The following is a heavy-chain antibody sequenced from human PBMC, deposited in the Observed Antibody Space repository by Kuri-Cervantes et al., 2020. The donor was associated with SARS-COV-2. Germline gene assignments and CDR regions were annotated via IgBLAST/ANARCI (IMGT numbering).Heavy chain of an antibody. CDR1: GGSISSSSYY. CDR3: ARTQGVAARRGDHNWFDP. V-gene: IGHV4-39*01. CDR2: IYYSGST. Sequence: SETLSLTCTVSGGSISSSSYYWGWIRQPPGKGLEWIGSIYYSGSTYYNPSLKSRVTISVDTPKNQFSLKLSSVTAADTAVYYCARTQGVAARRGDHNWFDPWGQGTLVTVSS. J-gene: IGHJ5*02. D-gene: IGHD6-6*01.